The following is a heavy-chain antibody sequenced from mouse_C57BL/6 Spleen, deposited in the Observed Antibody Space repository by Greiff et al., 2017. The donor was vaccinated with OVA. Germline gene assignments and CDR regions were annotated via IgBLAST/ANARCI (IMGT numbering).Heavy chain of an antibody. CDR3: ARGDGYDYAMDY. CDR2: TFYSGIT. D-gene: IGHD2-2*01. J-gene: IGHJ4*01. CDR1: GFSINSDCY. Sequence: VQLKQSGPSLVRPSQTLSLTCTVTGFSINSDCYWIWIRQFPGNKLEYIGYTFYSGITYYNPSLESRTYITRDTSKNQFSLKLSSVTTEDTATYYCARGDGYDYAMDYWGQGTSVTVSS. V-gene: IGHV3-3*01.